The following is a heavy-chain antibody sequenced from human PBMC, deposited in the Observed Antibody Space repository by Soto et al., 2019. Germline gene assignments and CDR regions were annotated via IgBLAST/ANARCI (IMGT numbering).Heavy chain of an antibody. Sequence: GASVKVSCKASGYTFTTYVIHWVRQAPGQRLEWMGWINAGNGNTKYSQKFQGRLTITRDASASTAYMELSSLRSEDTAVYYCARDAVAFYTNGVCYKNKWFDPWGQGTLVTVSS. D-gene: IGHD2-8*01. CDR3: ARDAVAFYTNGVCYKNKWFDP. V-gene: IGHV1-3*01. CDR1: GYTFTTYV. J-gene: IGHJ5*02. CDR2: INAGNGNT.